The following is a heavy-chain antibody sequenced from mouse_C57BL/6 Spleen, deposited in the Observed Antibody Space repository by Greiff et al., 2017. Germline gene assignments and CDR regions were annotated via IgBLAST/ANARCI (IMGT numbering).Heavy chain of an antibody. CDR1: GYSITSGYD. V-gene: IGHV3-1*01. D-gene: IGHD2-5*01. Sequence: VQLQQSGPGMVKPSPSLSLTCTVTGYSITSGYDWHWIRHFPGNKLEWMGYISYSGSTNYNPSLKSRISITHDTSNNHFFLKLNSVTTEDTATYCCARESNYGDWYFDVWGTGTTVTVSA. CDR2: ISYSGST. J-gene: IGHJ1*03. CDR3: ARESNYGDWYFDV.